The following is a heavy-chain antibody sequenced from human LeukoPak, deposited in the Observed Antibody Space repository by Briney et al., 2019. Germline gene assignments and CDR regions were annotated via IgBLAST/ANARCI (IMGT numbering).Heavy chain of an antibody. D-gene: IGHD4-11*01. CDR1: GFTFGDYA. Sequence: PGGSLRLSCTASGFTFGDYAMSWVRQAPGKGLEWVGFIRSKAYGGTTEYAASVKGRFTISRDDSKSIAYLQMNSLKTEDTAVYYCTGYSNPRDFDYWGQGTLVTVFS. CDR3: TGYSNPRDFDY. J-gene: IGHJ4*02. V-gene: IGHV3-49*04. CDR2: IRSKAYGGTT.